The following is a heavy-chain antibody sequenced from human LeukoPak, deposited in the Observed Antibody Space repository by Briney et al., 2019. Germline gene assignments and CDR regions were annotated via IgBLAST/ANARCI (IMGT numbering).Heavy chain of an antibody. D-gene: IGHD4-11*01. CDR2: IYHNGNS. CDR3: ATSVDYSIDS. V-gene: IGHV4-4*02. Sequence: PSGTLSLTCAVSGGSISSSNWWSWVRQPPGKGLEWIGEIYHNGNSNYNPSLKSRVTISIDKSKNQFSLRLNSVTAADTAVYYCATSVDYSIDSWGQGTLVTVSS. J-gene: IGHJ4*02. CDR1: GGSISSSNW.